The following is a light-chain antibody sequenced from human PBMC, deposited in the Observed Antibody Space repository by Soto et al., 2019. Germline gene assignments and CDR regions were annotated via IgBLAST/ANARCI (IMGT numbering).Light chain of an antibody. CDR2: EVN. Sequence: QPVLTQPPSASGSPGQSVTISCTGTSSDVGAYNYVSWYQQHPGRAPKLVIYEVNKRPSGVPDRFSGSKSDNTASLTVSGLQDEDEADYYCSSYAGDNSHVFGTGTKLTVL. CDR1: SSDVGAYNY. CDR3: SSYAGDNSHV. J-gene: IGLJ1*01. V-gene: IGLV2-8*01.